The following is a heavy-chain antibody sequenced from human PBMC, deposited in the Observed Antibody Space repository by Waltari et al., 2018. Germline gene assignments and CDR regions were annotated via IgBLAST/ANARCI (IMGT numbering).Heavy chain of an antibody. CDR3: ARDQEEVGATTSYYYGMDV. V-gene: IGHV3-53*01. D-gene: IGHD1-26*01. CDR2: IYSGGST. J-gene: IGHJ6*02. CDR1: GFTVSSNY. Sequence: EVQLVESGGGLIQPGGSLRLFCAASGFTVSSNYMSWVRQAPGKGLEWVSVIYSGGSTYYADSVKGRFTISRDNSKNTLYLQMNSLRAEDTAVYYCARDQEEVGATTSYYYGMDVWGQGTTVTVSS.